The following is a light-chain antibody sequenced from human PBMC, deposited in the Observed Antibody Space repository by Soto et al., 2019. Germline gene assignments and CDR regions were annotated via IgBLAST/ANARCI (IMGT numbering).Light chain of an antibody. CDR1: QSVSSN. J-gene: IGKJ1*01. Sequence: EIVITQAPATLSVSPGERAALSCRASQSVSSNLAWYQQKPGQAPRLLIYGASTRATGIPARFSGSGSGTEFTLTISSLQSEDFAVYYCQQYNNWPWTFGQGTQVDIK. CDR3: QQYNNWPWT. V-gene: IGKV3-15*01. CDR2: GAS.